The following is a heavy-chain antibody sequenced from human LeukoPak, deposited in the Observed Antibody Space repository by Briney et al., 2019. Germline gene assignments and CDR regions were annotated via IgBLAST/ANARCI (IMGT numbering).Heavy chain of an antibody. CDR2: FYNTGGT. J-gene: IGHJ3*01. CDR1: GVSVSTNF. CDR3: AKGWWERAALDV. D-gene: IGHD2-15*01. Sequence: PGGSLRLSCAASGVSVSTNFIHWVRQAPGKGLKWVSVFYNTGGTYYTDSVKGRFTVSRDTSQNTVYLQMNSLRPEDTAVYYCAKGWWERAALDVWGQGTMVTVSS. V-gene: IGHV3-66*02.